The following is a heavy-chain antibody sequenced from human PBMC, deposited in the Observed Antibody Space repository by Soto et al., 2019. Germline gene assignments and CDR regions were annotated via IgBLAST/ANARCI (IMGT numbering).Heavy chain of an antibody. CDR3: AGLNTFQRDWENYHYYDLDV. CDR2: IYYSRNT. J-gene: IGHJ6*02. D-gene: IGHD3-9*01. V-gene: IGHV4-39*01. CDR1: GASISRANYY. Sequence: SETLSLTCTASGASISRANYYWGCIRQPPGKGLAWIGNIYYSRNTYYNPSLKSRVTISVDTSKNQFSLRLSSVTAADTAVYYCAGLNTFQRDWENYHYYDLDVWGHGTTVTVSS.